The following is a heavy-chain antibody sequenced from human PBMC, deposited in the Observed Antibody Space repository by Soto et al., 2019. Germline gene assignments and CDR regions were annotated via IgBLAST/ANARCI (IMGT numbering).Heavy chain of an antibody. D-gene: IGHD6-13*01. CDR3: ARVRIAAAGWDWFDP. J-gene: IGHJ5*02. Sequence: QVQLVESGGGLVKPGGSLRLSCAASGFTFSDYYMSWIRQAPGKGLEWVSYISSSSSYTNYADSVKGRFTISRDNAKNSLYLQMNSLRAEDTAVYYCARVRIAAAGWDWFDPWGQGTLVTVSS. CDR1: GFTFSDYY. V-gene: IGHV3-11*05. CDR2: ISSSSSYT.